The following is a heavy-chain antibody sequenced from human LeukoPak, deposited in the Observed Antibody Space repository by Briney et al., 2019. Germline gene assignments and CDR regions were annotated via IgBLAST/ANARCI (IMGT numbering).Heavy chain of an antibody. Sequence: PSESLSLTCTFPGVSITNHYWSWVRQPPGKGLEWIGYINYSGQTEYNPSLKSRVTISVDTSKNQFSLMLRSVTAADTALYYCARLNGGNWGQGTLVTVSS. J-gene: IGHJ4*02. V-gene: IGHV4-59*08. D-gene: IGHD3-16*01. CDR1: GVSITNHY. CDR2: INYSGQT. CDR3: ARLNGGN.